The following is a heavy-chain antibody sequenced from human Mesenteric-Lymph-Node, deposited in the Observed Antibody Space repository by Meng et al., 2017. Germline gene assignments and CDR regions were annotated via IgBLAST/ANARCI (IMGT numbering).Heavy chain of an antibody. J-gene: IGHJ6*02. CDR3: ARSIAAGTGQYYYYYYGMDV. V-gene: IGHV1-18*01. Sequence: VKKPGAQVKVSCKASGYTFTSYCISWVRQALGQGLEWMGWISAYNGNTNYAQKLQGRVTMTTDTSTSTAYMELRSLSSDDTAVYYCARSIAAGTGQYYYYYYGMDVWGQGTTVTVSS. CDR1: GYTFTSYC. D-gene: IGHD6-13*01. CDR2: ISAYNGNT.